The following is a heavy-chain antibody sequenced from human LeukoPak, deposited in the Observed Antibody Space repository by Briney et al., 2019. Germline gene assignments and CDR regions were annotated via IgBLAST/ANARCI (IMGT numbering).Heavy chain of an antibody. J-gene: IGHJ4*02. CDR3: ARVSHDILTGYYDSFDY. CDR2: IYYSGST. V-gene: IGHV4-59*01. D-gene: IGHD3-9*01. Sequence: PSETLSLTCTVSGGSISSYYWSWIRQPPGKGLEWIGYIYYSGSTNYNPSLKSRVTISVDTSKNQFSLKLSSVTAADTAVYYCARVSHDILTGYYDSFDYWGQGTLVTVSS. CDR1: GGSISSYY.